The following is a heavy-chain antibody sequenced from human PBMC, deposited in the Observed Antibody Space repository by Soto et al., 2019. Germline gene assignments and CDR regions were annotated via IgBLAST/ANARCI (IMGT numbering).Heavy chain of an antibody. CDR2: ISYDESNK. D-gene: IGHD2-21*02. J-gene: IGHJ4*02. CDR3: AKANTGDCGRDCSSGYFDY. CDR1: GFVSRNYA. V-gene: IGHV3-30*02. Sequence: GGSLRLSCVASGFVSRNYAMHWVRQAPGKGLEWVASISYDESNKHYGDSVRGRFTISRDNSKNTLFLQTNTLRDNDTTIYYCAKANTGDCGRDCSSGYFDYWGQGVLVTVSS.